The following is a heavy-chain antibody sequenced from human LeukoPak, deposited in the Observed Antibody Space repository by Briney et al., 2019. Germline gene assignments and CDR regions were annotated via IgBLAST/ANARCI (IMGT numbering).Heavy chain of an antibody. Sequence: PSETLSLTCTVSGGSISSSSYYWGCIRQPPGKGLECIGSIYYSGSTYYNPSLKSRVTISVDTSKNQFSLKLSSVTAADTAVYYCARELRLRLGESDYFDYWGQGTLVTVSS. D-gene: IGHD3-16*01. J-gene: IGHJ4*02. CDR2: IYYSGST. CDR3: ARELRLRLGESDYFDY. V-gene: IGHV4-39*07. CDR1: GGSISSSSYY.